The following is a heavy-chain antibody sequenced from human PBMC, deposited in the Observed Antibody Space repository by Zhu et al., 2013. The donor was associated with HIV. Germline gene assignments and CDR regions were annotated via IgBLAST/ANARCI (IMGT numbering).Heavy chain of an antibody. V-gene: IGHV1-69*01. CDR2: VNPIFGTA. J-gene: IGHJ6*02. CDR1: GGTFSSSP. Sequence: QVQLVQSGSDVKKPGSSVKVSCKASGGTFSSSPINWVRQAPGQGLEWMGGVNPIFGTAKFAQKFQGRVTLTADVSTSTAYMEVTSLRSEDTAVYYCASRKMTYCSGSTCYSRLDVWGQGTTVTVSS. CDR3: ASRKMTYCSGSTCYSRLDV. D-gene: IGHD2-15*01.